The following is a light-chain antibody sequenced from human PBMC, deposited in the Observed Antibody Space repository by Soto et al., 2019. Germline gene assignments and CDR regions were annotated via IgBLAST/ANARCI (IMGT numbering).Light chain of an antibody. J-gene: IGLJ1*01. Sequence: QSVLTQPASVSGSPGQSIAISCTGTSSDVGGYDYVSWYQQQPDKAPKLMIYEVTQRPSGVSNRFSGSKSGNTAFLTISGLQAEDEADYYCSSHTSGSTRVFGTGTKLTVL. CDR2: EVT. V-gene: IGLV2-14*01. CDR1: SSDVGGYDY. CDR3: SSHTSGSTRV.